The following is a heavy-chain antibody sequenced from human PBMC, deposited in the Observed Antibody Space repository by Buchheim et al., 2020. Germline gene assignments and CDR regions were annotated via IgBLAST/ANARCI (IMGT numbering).Heavy chain of an antibody. D-gene: IGHD3-3*01. CDR1: GFTFSSYE. Sequence: EVQLVESGGGLVQPGGSPRLSCAASGFTFSSYEMNWVRQAPGKGLEWVSYISSSGSTIYYADSVKGRFTISRDNAKNSLYLQMNSLRAEDTAVYYCARLSYYDFWSGNYYYGMDVWGQGTT. J-gene: IGHJ6*02. CDR2: ISSSGSTI. V-gene: IGHV3-48*03. CDR3: ARLSYYDFWSGNYYYGMDV.